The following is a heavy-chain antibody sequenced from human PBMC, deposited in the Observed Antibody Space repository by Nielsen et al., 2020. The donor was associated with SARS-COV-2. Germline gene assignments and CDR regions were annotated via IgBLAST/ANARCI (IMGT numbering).Heavy chain of an antibody. J-gene: IGHJ6*02. CDR1: GFTFSSYS. CDR3: ARGGADV. Sequence: GGSLKISCAASGFTFSSYSMNWVRQAPGKGLEWVSYISSSSSTIYYADSVKGRFTISRDNAKNSLYLQMNSLRAEDTAVYYCARGGADVWGQGTTVTVSS. D-gene: IGHD3-16*01. CDR2: ISSSSSTI. V-gene: IGHV3-48*01.